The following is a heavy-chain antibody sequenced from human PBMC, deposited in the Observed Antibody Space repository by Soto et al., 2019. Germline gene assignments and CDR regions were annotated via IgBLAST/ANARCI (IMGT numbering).Heavy chain of an antibody. D-gene: IGHD6-19*01. V-gene: IGHV4-4*02. CDR3: ARGKAGLFDY. Sequence: QVQLQESGPGLVKPSGTLSLTCAVSGGSISSTNWWSWVRQAPGKGLEWIGEIYHSGSTHYNASLKSPVTISVDKAKNQFSLELSSVTAADTAVYYCARGKAGLFDYWGQGILVTVSS. CDR2: IYHSGST. J-gene: IGHJ4*02. CDR1: GGSISSTNW.